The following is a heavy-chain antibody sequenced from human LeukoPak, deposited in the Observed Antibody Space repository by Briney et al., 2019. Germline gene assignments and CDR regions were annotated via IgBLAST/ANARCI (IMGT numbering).Heavy chain of an antibody. J-gene: IGHJ4*02. D-gene: IGHD1-7*01. CDR3: ARDNAELELRGFLNY. Sequence: GGSLRLSCAASGFTFSSYSMNWVRQAPGKGLEWVSSISSRSSYIYYADSLKGRFTISRDNAKNSLYLNIHSLRAEDTAVYYCARDNAELELRGFLNYWGQGTLVTVSS. V-gene: IGHV3-21*01. CDR1: GFTFSSYS. CDR2: ISSRSSYI.